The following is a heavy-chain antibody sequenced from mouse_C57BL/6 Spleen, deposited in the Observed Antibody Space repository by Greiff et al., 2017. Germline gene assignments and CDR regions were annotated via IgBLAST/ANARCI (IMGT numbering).Heavy chain of an antibody. Sequence: EVHLVESGGGLVQPGGSLKLSCAASGFTFSDYYMYWVRQTPEKRLEWVAYISNGGGSTYYPDTVKGRFTISRDNATNTLYLQMSRLKSEDTAMXYSARQYYGSWFAYWGQGTLVTVSA. D-gene: IGHD1-1*01. V-gene: IGHV5-12*01. CDR2: ISNGGGST. J-gene: IGHJ3*01. CDR1: GFTFSDYY. CDR3: ARQYYGSWFAY.